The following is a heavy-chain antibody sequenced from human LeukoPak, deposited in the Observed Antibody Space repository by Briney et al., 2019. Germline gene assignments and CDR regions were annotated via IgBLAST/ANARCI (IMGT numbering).Heavy chain of an antibody. Sequence: ASVKVSCKASGYTFTSYYMHWVRQAPGQGLEWMGLINPSGGSTSYAQKFQGRVTMTRDTSTSTVYMELSSLRSEDTAVYYCARLGPAATPEDVWGQGTTVTVSS. J-gene: IGHJ6*02. CDR3: ARLGPAATPEDV. D-gene: IGHD2-2*01. CDR1: GYTFTSYY. V-gene: IGHV1-46*01. CDR2: INPSGGST.